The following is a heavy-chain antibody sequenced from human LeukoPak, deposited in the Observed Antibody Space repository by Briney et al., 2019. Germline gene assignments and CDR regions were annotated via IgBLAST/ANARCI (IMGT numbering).Heavy chain of an antibody. CDR2: ISYDGKNK. J-gene: IGHJ4*02. CDR3: AKGPLRGTAAAIDY. Sequence: GGSLRLSCAASGFTFNNYGMHWVRQAPGKGLEWVAVISYDGKNKHYPDSVKGRFTISRDISTDTLWLQMDSLRTEDTAVYYCAKGPLRGTAAAIDYWGQGTLVTVSS. CDR1: GFTFNNYG. D-gene: IGHD2-2*01. V-gene: IGHV3-30*18.